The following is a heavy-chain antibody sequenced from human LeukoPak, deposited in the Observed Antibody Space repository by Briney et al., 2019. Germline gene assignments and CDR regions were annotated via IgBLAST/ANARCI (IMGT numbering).Heavy chain of an antibody. J-gene: IGHJ4*02. CDR3: TTDAFYAY. Sequence: GGSLRLSCAASEFTFSNAWMSWGRQAPGKGLEWGGHIKRKSDGGTTDYAAPGKGRFTISRDDSKNTLYLQMNSLKTDNTAVYYCTTDAFYAYWGQGTLVTVSS. CDR1: EFTFSNAW. CDR2: IKRKSDGGTT. V-gene: IGHV3-15*01. D-gene: IGHD3-3*02.